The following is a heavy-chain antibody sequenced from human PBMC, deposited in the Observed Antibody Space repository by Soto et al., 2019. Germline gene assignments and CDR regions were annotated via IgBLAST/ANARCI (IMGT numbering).Heavy chain of an antibody. Sequence: EVQLVESGGGLVQPGGSLRLSCAASGLIFSNYKMHWVRQAPGKGLVWVSRINTDGRITDYAGSVKGRFTVSRDNPKNPLYLQMNSLRAEDTAVYYCARDTDGLHYWGQGTLVTVSS. CDR3: ARDTDGLHY. CDR1: GLIFSNYK. J-gene: IGHJ4*02. V-gene: IGHV3-74*01. CDR2: INTDGRIT.